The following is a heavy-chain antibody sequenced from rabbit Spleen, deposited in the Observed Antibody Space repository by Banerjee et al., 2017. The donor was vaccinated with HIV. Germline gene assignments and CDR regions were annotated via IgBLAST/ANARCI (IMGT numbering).Heavy chain of an antibody. CDR1: GFSFSDRDV. CDR3: ARNYVNAFDP. D-gene: IGHD1-1*01. Sequence: QSLEESGGDLVKPGASLTLTCKASGFSFSDRDVMCWVRQAPGKGLEWIACINAATGKPVYATWAKGRFTISRTSSTTVTLRMTSLTAADTATYFCARNYVNAFDPWGPGALVTIS. CDR2: INAATGKP. J-gene: IGHJ2*01. V-gene: IGHV1S40*01.